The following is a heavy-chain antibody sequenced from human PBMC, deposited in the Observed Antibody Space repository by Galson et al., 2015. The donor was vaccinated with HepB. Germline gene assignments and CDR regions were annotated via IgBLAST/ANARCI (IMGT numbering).Heavy chain of an antibody. D-gene: IGHD1-1*01. Sequence: SLRLSCAASGYTFEDYNLNWVRQAPGKGLEWLSNISGRSLIKYYADSVKGRFTISRDNSKNTLYLQMSSLRVEDTAVYYCAREKPHYQYKYIDVWGKGTTVTVSS. J-gene: IGHJ6*04. CDR2: ISGRSLIK. CDR3: AREKPHYQYKYIDV. V-gene: IGHV3-23*01. CDR1: GYTFEDYN.